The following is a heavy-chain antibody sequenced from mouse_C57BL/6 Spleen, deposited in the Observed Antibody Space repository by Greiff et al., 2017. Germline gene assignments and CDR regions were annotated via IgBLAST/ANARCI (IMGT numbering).Heavy chain of an antibody. Sequence: QVQLQQPGAELVKPGASVKLSCKASGYTFTSYWMHWVKQRPGQGLEWIGMIHPNSGSTNYNEKFKSKATLTVDKSSSTAYMQLSSLTSEDSAVYYCARGGDYAAYWGQGTLVTVSA. D-gene: IGHD2-4*01. CDR3: ARGGDYAAY. CDR1: GYTFTSYW. CDR2: IHPNSGST. V-gene: IGHV1-64*01. J-gene: IGHJ3*01.